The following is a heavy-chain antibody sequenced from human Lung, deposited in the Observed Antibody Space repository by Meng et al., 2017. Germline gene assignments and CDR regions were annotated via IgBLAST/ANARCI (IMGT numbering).Heavy chain of an antibody. D-gene: IGHD3-10*01. CDR3: ARGSITMVRAVSVFDP. CDR1: GGYISRSNW. Sequence: LLVARQCLVKPPGPPVISSANSGGYISRSNWWSWVRRPPGKGLEWIGQIYHSGSTNYNASLKSRVTISVDKSKNQFSLKLSSVTAADTAVYYCARGSITMVRAVSVFDPWGQGTLVTVSS. V-gene: IGHV4-4*03. CDR2: IYHSGST. J-gene: IGHJ5*02.